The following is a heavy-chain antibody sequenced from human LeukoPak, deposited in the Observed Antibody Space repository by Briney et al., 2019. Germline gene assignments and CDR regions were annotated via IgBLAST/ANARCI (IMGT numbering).Heavy chain of an antibody. CDR1: GFTFSSYS. CDR2: ITFTSSTI. CDR3: ARVGVVRVLRYFDWLTSPFDY. V-gene: IGHV3-48*01. D-gene: IGHD3-9*01. Sequence: GGSLRLSCAASGFTFSSYSMTWVRQAPGKGLEWVSYITFTSSTIHYADSVKGRFTISRDNAKSSLYLQMNSLRADDTAVYYCARVGVVRVLRYFDWLTSPFDYWGQGTLVTVSS. J-gene: IGHJ4*02.